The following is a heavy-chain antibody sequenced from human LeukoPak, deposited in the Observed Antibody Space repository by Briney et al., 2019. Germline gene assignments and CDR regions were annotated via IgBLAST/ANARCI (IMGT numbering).Heavy chain of an antibody. J-gene: IGHJ4*02. CDR2: LKSKTDGGVT. Sequence: KSGGSLRLSCAASGFTFSNAWMNWVRQAPGKGLEWVGRLKSKTDGGVTDYAAPVKGRFTISRDDSKNTLYLQMNSLKTKDTAVYYCTTTYYYDSSPGSFDYWGQGTLVTVSS. CDR1: GFTFSNAW. CDR3: TTTYYYDSSPGSFDY. V-gene: IGHV3-15*01. D-gene: IGHD3-22*01.